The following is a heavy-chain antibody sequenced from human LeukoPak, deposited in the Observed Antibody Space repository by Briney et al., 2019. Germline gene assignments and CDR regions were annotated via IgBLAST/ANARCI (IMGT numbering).Heavy chain of an antibody. J-gene: IGHJ6*03. CDR1: GFTFSSYS. CDR2: ISSSSSYI. V-gene: IGHV3-21*01. CDR3: ARGDSSGWYPNYYYYMDV. D-gene: IGHD6-19*01. Sequence: GGSLRLSCAASGFTFSSYSMNWVRQAPGKGLEWVSSISSSSSYIYYADSVKGRFTISRDNAKNSLYLQMNSLRAEDTAVYYCARGDSSGWYPNYYYYMDVWGKGTTVTVSS.